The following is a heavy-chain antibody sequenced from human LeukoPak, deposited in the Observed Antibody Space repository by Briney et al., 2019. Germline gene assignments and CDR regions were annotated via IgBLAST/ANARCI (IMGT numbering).Heavy chain of an antibody. Sequence: SETLSLTCTVFGYSISSGYYWGWIRQPPGKGLEWLGSIFHSGRTYYNPSLKSRVTISVDTSKNQFSLKLSSVTAADTAVYYCARPYSNSSWFDPWGQGTLVTVSS. V-gene: IGHV4-38-2*02. D-gene: IGHD6-6*01. J-gene: IGHJ5*02. CDR3: ARPYSNSSWFDP. CDR1: GYSISSGYY. CDR2: IFHSGRT.